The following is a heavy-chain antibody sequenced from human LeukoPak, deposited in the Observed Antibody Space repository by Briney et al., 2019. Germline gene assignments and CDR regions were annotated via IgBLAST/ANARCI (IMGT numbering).Heavy chain of an antibody. V-gene: IGHV4-38-2*02. J-gene: IGHJ4*02. Sequence: PSETLSLTCTVSGYSISSGYYWGWIRQPPGKGLEWIGGIYHSGSTYYNPSLKSRVTISVDTSKNQFSLKLSSVTAADTAVYYCARVEKGCSSTSCYNRALYYFDYWGQETLVTVSS. D-gene: IGHD2-2*02. CDR3: ARVEKGCSSTSCYNRALYYFDY. CDR1: GYSISSGYY. CDR2: IYHSGST.